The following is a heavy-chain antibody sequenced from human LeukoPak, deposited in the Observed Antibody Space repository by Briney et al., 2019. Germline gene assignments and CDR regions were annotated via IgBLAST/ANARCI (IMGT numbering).Heavy chain of an antibody. CDR3: ATVLVTRGRKWFGEEDAFDI. V-gene: IGHV1-24*01. CDR2: FDPEDGET. CDR1: GYTLTELS. D-gene: IGHD3-10*01. J-gene: IGHJ3*02. Sequence: ASVKVSCKVSGYTLTELSMHWVRQAPGKGLEWMGGFDPEDGETIYAQRFQGRVTMTEDTSTDTAYMELSSLRSEDTAVYYCATVLVTRGRKWFGEEDAFDIWGQGTMVTVSS.